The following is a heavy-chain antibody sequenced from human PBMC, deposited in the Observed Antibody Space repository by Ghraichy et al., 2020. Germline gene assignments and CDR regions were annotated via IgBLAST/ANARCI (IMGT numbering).Heavy chain of an antibody. Sequence: GGSLRLSCAASGFTFSNYALSWVRQAPEKGLEWVSAISGGGDYTYYADSVKGHFTISRDNSKNTVYLQMDSLSAEDTAIYYCAKARGTGWPEAFDIWGQGTMVSVSS. CDR1: GFTFSNYA. D-gene: IGHD6-19*01. V-gene: IGHV3-23*01. CDR2: ISGGGDYT. J-gene: IGHJ3*02. CDR3: AKARGTGWPEAFDI.